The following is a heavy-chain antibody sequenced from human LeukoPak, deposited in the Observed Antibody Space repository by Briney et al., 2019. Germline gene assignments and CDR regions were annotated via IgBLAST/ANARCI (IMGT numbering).Heavy chain of an antibody. D-gene: IGHD5-24*01. CDR2: IYYSGST. CDR1: GGSISSSSYY. V-gene: IGHV4-39*07. J-gene: IGHJ4*02. Sequence: SETLSLTCTVSGGSISSSSYYWGWIRQPPGKGLEWIGSIYYSGSTYYSPSLKSRVTISVDTSKNQFSLKLSSVTAADTAVYYCARGGPHRDGSANELDYWGQGTLVTVSS. CDR3: ARGGPHRDGSANELDY.